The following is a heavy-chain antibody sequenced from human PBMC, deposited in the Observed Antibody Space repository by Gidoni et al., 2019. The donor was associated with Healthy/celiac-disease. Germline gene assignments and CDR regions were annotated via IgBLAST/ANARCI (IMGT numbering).Heavy chain of an antibody. CDR1: VGSISSSRYY. CDR2: IYDCRGT. CDR3: ARLAKDSSAY. D-gene: IGHD2-15*01. J-gene: IGHJ4*02. Sequence: LQLQESGPGLVKPSGTLSRTCTVSVGSISSSRYYWGWIRPPPGKGLEWFGSIYDCRGTYYDPSLKSRVTISVDRSKNQFSLKRSSATAAETAVYYCARLAKDSSAYWGQGTLVTVSS. V-gene: IGHV4-39*01.